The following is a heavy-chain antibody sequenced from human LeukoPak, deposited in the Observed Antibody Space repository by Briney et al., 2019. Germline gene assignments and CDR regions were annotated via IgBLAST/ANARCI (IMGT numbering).Heavy chain of an antibody. CDR3: ARGGGSGYYPGDY. CDR2: IFYTGST. Sequence: SGTLSLTCAVSGGSLSSSNWWSWVRQPPGKGLEWIGYIFYTGSTKSNPSLNSRVTISVDTSKNQFSLRLSSVAAADTAVYYCARGGGSGYYPGDYWGQGTLVTVSS. J-gene: IGHJ4*02. V-gene: IGHV4-4*02. D-gene: IGHD3-22*01. CDR1: GGSLSSSNW.